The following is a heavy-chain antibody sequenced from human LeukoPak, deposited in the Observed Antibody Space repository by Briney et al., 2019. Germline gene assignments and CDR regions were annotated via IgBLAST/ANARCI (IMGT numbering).Heavy chain of an antibody. CDR1: GFTFSSFG. J-gene: IGHJ4*02. V-gene: IGHV3-33*06. CDR2: IWYDRSNE. D-gene: IGHD3-22*01. CDR3: AKVPGPYYDSSGYHMHY. Sequence: GGCPRLSCAASGFTFSSFGMHWVRQAPGKGLEWVALIWYDRSNEFYADSVKGRFTISRDNSKNMLCLQMNSLRAEDSAVYHCAKVPGPYYDSSGYHMHYWGQGTLVTVSS.